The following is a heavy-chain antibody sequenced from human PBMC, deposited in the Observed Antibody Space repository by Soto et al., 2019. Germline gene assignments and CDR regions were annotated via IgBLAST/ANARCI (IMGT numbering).Heavy chain of an antibody. V-gene: IGHV4-4*02. J-gene: IGHJ4*02. CDR1: GVSISSHDW. D-gene: IGHD6-13*01. CDR2: SHQSGNT. CDR3: ATRASSRFY. Sequence: QVQLQESGPGLVKPSGTLSLTCAVSGVSISSHDWWTWVRQPPGKGLEWIGESHQSGNTNYNSSLESRVTISVDKSKNQFSLKLSSVNAADTAVYYCATRASSRFYWGQGTLVTVSS.